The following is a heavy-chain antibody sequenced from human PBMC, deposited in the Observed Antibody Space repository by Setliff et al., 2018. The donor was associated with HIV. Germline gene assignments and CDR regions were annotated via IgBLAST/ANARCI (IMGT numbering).Heavy chain of an antibody. CDR3: ASPAYSSGWYGH. CDR2: ISSTGSTI. Sequence: GGSLRLSCAASGFTVSSDYMNWVRQAPGKGLEWVSYISSTGSTIDYSDSVKGRFTISRDNDESSLYLQMNSLRAEDTAVYYCASPAYSSGWYGHWGQGTLVTVSS. CDR1: GFTVSSDY. J-gene: IGHJ5*02. V-gene: IGHV3-48*03. D-gene: IGHD3-22*01.